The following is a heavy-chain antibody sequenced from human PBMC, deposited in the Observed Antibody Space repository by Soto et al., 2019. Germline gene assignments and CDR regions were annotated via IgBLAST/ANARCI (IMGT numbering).Heavy chain of an antibody. CDR3: ARSGFSGSIYDAFDI. CDR2: IYYSGST. D-gene: IGHD3-10*01. CDR1: GGSISSYY. Sequence: SETLSLTCTVSGGSISSYYWSWIRQPPGKGLEWIGYIYYSGSTNYNPSLKSRVTISVDTSKNQFSLKLSSVTAADTAVYYCARSGFSGSIYDAFDIWGQGTRVTVAS. J-gene: IGHJ3*02. V-gene: IGHV4-59*08.